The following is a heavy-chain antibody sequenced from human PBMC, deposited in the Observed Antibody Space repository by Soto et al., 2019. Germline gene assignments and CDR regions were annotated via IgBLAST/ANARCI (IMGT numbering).Heavy chain of an antibody. CDR2: IYYSGST. CDR3: ARPTIDYAFDI. D-gene: IGHD3-9*01. V-gene: IGHV4-59*08. J-gene: IGHJ3*02. Sequence: SETLSLTCTFSGGSISSYYWSWIRQPPGKGLEWIGYIYYSGSTNYNPSLKSRVTISVDTSKNQFSLKLSSVTAADTAVYYCARPTIDYAFDIWGQGTMVTVSS. CDR1: GGSISSYY.